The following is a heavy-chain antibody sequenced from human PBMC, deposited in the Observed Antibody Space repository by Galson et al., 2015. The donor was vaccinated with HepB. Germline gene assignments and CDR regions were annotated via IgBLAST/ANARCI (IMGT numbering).Heavy chain of an antibody. D-gene: IGHD5-18*01. Sequence: QSGAEVKKPGASVKVSCKVSGHTLTELSMHWVRQAPGKGLEWMGGFDPEDGETIYAQKFQGRVTMTEDTSTDTAYMELSSLRSEDTAVYYCATDPVDTAMVGGWFDPWGQGTLVTVSS. CDR3: ATDPVDTAMVGGWFDP. J-gene: IGHJ5*02. V-gene: IGHV1-24*01. CDR2: FDPEDGET. CDR1: GHTLTELS.